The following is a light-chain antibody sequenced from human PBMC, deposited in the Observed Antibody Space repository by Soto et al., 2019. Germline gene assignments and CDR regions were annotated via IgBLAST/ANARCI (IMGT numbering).Light chain of an antibody. V-gene: IGLV1-40*01. CDR3: QSYDSSLSGWV. J-gene: IGLJ3*02. CDR2: GNS. Sequence: QAVVTQPPSVSGAPGQRVTISCTGSSSNIGAGYDVHWYQQVPGTAPKLLIYGNSNRPSGVPDRFSGSKSGTSASLVITGLQAEDEADYYCQSYDSSLSGWVFGGGTKLTVL. CDR1: SSNIGAGYD.